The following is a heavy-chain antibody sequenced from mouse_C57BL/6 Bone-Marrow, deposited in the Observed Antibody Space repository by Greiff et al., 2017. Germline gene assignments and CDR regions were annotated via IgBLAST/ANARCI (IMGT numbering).Heavy chain of an antibody. J-gene: IGHJ3*01. CDR1: GYSITSGYY. Sequence: ESGPGLVQPSQSLSLTCSVTGYSITSGYYWNWIRQFPGNKLEWMGYISYDGSNNYNPSLKNRISITRDTSKNQFFLKVNSVTTEDTATYYCASGSSPWFAYWGQGTLVTVSA. CDR2: ISYDGSN. D-gene: IGHD1-1*01. V-gene: IGHV3-6*01. CDR3: ASGSSPWFAY.